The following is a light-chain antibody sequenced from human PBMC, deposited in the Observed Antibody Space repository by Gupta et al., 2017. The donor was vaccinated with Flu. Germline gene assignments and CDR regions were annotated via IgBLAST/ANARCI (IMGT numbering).Light chain of an antibody. CDR2: AAS. CDR3: LQSDSTPWT. V-gene: IGKV1-39*01. J-gene: IGKJ1*01. Sequence: PSSLSPSVGDRVTITCRASQSISSYLDWFQQKPGKGPKVLIYAASSLQSGVPSRFSGSGSGTDFTLTIRRLQAEDFATYYCLQSDSTPWTFGPGTKVEVK. CDR1: QSISSY.